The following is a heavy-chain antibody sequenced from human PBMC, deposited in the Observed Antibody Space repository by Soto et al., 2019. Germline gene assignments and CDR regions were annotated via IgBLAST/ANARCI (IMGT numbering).Heavy chain of an antibody. CDR2: IWYDGSNK. J-gene: IGHJ5*02. V-gene: IGHV3-33*01. CDR1: GFTFSSYG. CDR3: ARDPWGVNSKPSSGFDP. Sequence: PGGSLRLSCAASGFTFSSYGMHWVRQAPGKGLEWVAVIWYDGSNKYYADSVKGRFTISRDNSKNTLYLQMNSLRAEDTAVYYCARDPWGVNSKPSSGFDPWGQGTLVTVSS. D-gene: IGHD3-10*01.